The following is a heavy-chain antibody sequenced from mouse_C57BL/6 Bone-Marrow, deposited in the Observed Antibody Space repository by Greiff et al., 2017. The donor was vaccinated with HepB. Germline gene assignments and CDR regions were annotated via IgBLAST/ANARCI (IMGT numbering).Heavy chain of an antibody. Sequence: VQLQQPGAELVKPGASVKLSCKASGYTFTCYWMLWVKQRPGQGLEWIGMFHPNSGSTNYNEKLKSKATLTVDKSSSTAYMQLSSLTSEDSAVYYCARDGGSYWYFDVWGTGTTVTVSS. CDR1: GYTFTCYW. D-gene: IGHD1-1*02. V-gene: IGHV1-64*01. CDR3: ARDGGSYWYFDV. CDR2: FHPNSGST. J-gene: IGHJ1*03.